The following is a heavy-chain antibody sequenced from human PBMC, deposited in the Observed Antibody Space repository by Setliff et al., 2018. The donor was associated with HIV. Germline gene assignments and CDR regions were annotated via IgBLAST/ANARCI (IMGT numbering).Heavy chain of an antibody. D-gene: IGHD6-13*01. CDR2: ITSSGTGI. CDR3: AGSWYRGTNNYFYYMDV. J-gene: IGHJ6*03. V-gene: IGHV3-11*04. CDR1: GFTFSDYY. Sequence: PVGSLRLSCTTSGFTFSDYYMSWIRQAPGKGLEWLSYITSSGTGIYYAASVKGRFTISRDNARSSLFLQMNNLTAADSAVYYCAGSWYRGTNNYFYYMDVWGKGTAVTVSS.